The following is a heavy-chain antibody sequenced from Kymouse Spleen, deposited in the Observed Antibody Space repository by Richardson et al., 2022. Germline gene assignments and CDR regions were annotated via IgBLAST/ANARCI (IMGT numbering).Heavy chain of an antibody. J-gene: IGHJ3*02. CDR2: INHSGST. V-gene: IGHV4-34*01. CDR3: ARGSDFWSGYYAFDI. D-gene: IGHD3-3*01. Sequence: QVQLQQWGAGLLKPSETLSLTCAVYGGSFSGYYWSWIRQPPGKGLEWIGEINHSGSTNYNPSLKSRVTISVDTSKNQFSLKLSSVTAADTAVYYCARGSDFWSGYYAFDIWGQGTMVTVSS. CDR1: GGSFSGYY.